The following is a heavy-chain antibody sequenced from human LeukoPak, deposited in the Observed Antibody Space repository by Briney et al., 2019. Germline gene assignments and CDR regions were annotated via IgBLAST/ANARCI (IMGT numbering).Heavy chain of an antibody. CDR1: GGTFSSYA. Sequence: GASVKVSCKASGGTFSSYAISWVRQAPGQGLEWMGRIIPILGIANYAQKFQGRVTITADKSTSTAYTELSSLRSEDTAVYYCAKELSAIVVVITTNFDYWGQGTLVTVSS. D-gene: IGHD3-22*01. V-gene: IGHV1-69*04. CDR3: AKELSAIVVVITTNFDY. CDR2: IIPILGIA. J-gene: IGHJ4*02.